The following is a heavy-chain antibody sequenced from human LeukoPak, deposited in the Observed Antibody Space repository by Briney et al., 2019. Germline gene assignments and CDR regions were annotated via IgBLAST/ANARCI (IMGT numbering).Heavy chain of an antibody. V-gene: IGHV4-59*01. CDR2: IFYSGIT. CDR1: GDSITSYF. J-gene: IGHJ4*02. Sequence: SETLSLTCTVSGDSITSYFWSWIRQPPGKGLEWVGYIFYSGITNYNPSLKSRVTISVDTSKNQFSLKLSSVTAADTAVYYCARDRGYHGHYWGQGTLVTVSS. D-gene: IGHD5-12*01. CDR3: ARDRGYHGHY.